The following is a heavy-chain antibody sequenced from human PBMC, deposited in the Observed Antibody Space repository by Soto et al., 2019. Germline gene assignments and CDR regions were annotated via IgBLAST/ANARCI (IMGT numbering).Heavy chain of an antibody. J-gene: IGHJ6*02. CDR3: ARVSGRGVVVAATNFYVKAF. D-gene: IGHD2-15*01. Sequence: SGKVSCKASGYNFTNYGISWVRQAPGQGLEWMGWISAYNGNTKNAQKLQGRVTMTTDTSTSTAYMELRSLRSDDTAVYYCARVSGRGVVVAATNFYVKAFSGQGTTFLVS. V-gene: IGHV1-18*01. CDR1: GYNFTNYG. CDR2: ISAYNGNT.